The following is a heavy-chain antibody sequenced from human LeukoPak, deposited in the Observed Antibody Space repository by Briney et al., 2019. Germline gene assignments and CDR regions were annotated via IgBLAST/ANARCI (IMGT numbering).Heavy chain of an antibody. CDR3: ARDLSPDGDYFDY. D-gene: IGHD4-17*01. Sequence: GGSLRLSCAASGFTVSSNYMSWVRQAPGKGLEWVSVIYSGGSTYYADSVKGRFTISRDNSKNTLYLQMNSLRAEDTAVYYCARDLSPDGDYFDYWGQGTLVTVSS. CDR2: IYSGGST. V-gene: IGHV3-66*01. J-gene: IGHJ4*02. CDR1: GFTVSSNY.